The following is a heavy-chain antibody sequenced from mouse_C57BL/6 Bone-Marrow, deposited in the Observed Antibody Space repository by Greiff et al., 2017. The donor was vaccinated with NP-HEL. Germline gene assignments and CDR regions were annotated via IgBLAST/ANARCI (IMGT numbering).Heavy chain of an antibody. CDR1: GFTFSDYG. Sequence: EVQLQESGGGLVKPGGSLKLSCAASGFTFSDYGMHWVRQAPEKGLEWVAYISSGSSTIYYADTVKGRFTISRDNAKNTLFLQLTSLRSEDTAMYYCARRYDGYLAYWGQGTLVTVSA. J-gene: IGHJ3*01. D-gene: IGHD2-3*01. V-gene: IGHV5-17*01. CDR2: ISSGSSTI. CDR3: ARRYDGYLAY.